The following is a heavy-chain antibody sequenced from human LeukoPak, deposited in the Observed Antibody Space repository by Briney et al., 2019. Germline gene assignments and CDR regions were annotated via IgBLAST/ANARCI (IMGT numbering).Heavy chain of an antibody. CDR1: GFTFSSYT. Sequence: PGGSLRLSCAASGFTFSSYTIHWVRQAPRKGLDWVAVVSNDGDTKYYADSVKGRFTISRDKSKNTVYLQMNSLRAEDTAVYYCARDPRGPTAYDHSGRDTFDSWGQGTLVTVSS. CDR3: ARDPRGPTAYDHSGRDTFDS. J-gene: IGHJ4*02. V-gene: IGHV3-30*04. CDR2: VSNDGDTK. D-gene: IGHD3-22*01.